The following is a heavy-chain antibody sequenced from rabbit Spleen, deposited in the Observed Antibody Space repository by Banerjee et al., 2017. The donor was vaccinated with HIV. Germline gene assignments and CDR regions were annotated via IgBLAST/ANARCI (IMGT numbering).Heavy chain of an antibody. Sequence: QSLEESGGDLVKPGASLTLTCTASGFSFNKNYWICWVRQAPGKGLEWIACIDTDGISRAYYASWAKGRFTVSKTSSTTVTLQMTSLTAADTATYFCASGSSGGIDYGMDLWGPGTLVTVS. J-gene: IGHJ6*01. CDR1: GFSFNKNYW. D-gene: IGHD1-1*01. CDR2: IDTDGISRA. V-gene: IGHV1S40*01. CDR3: ASGSSGGIDYGMDL.